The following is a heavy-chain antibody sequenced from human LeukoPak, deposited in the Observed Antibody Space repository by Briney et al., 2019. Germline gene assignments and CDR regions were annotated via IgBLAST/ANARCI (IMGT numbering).Heavy chain of an antibody. V-gene: IGHV3-30*02. CDR3: VQGTRRGAITMVRGVIGKSYYFDS. J-gene: IGHJ4*02. CDR1: GFTFSNYG. Sequence: PGGSLRLSCAPSGFTFSNYGMHWVRQAPGKGLEWVAFIPYDGTNKYYADSVKGRFTISRDNSKNTLYPQMNSLRAADTALYYCVQGTRRGAITMVRGVIGKSYYFDSWGQGTLVTVSS. CDR2: IPYDGTNK. D-gene: IGHD3-10*01.